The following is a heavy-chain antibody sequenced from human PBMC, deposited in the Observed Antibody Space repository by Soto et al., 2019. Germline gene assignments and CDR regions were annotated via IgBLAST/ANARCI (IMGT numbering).Heavy chain of an antibody. CDR1: GGSISSSSSY. CDR2: INYSGST. J-gene: IGHJ4*02. D-gene: IGHD3-3*01. Sequence: SETLSLTCIVSGGSISSSSSYWGWIRQPPGQGLEWIGSINYSGSTYYNPSLKSRITISVDTSKNQFSLKLSSVTAADTAVYFCAKTGFWSDYRVADFWGQGTLVTVSS. V-gene: IGHV4-39*01. CDR3: AKTGFWSDYRVADF.